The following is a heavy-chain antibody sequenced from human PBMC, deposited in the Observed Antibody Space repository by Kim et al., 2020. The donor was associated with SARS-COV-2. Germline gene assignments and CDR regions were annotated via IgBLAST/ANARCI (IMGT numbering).Heavy chain of an antibody. CDR2: SYDGSNK. V-gene: IGHV3-30*18. Sequence: SYDGSNKYYADSVKGRFTISRDNSKNTLYLEMNSLRAEDTAVYYCAKVGYWGQGTLVTVSS. CDR3: AKVGY. J-gene: IGHJ4*02.